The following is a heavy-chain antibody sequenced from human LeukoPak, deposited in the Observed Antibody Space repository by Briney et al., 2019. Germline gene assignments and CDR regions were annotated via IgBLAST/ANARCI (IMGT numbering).Heavy chain of an antibody. D-gene: IGHD3-3*01. CDR3: ARQRYYDFWSAPLLPASAFDY. CDR1: GGSFSGYY. V-gene: IGHV4-39*01. CDR2: IYYSGST. Sequence: PSETLSLTCAVYGGSFSGYYWGWIRQPPGKGLEWIGSIYYSGSTYYNPSLKSRVTISVDTSKNQFSLKLSSVTAADTAVYYCARQRYYDFWSAPLLPASAFDYWGQGTLVTVSS. J-gene: IGHJ4*02.